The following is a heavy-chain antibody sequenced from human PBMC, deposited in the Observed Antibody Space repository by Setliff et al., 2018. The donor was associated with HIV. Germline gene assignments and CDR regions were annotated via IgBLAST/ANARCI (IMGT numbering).Heavy chain of an antibody. V-gene: IGHV4-59*04. CDR3: AGLPRTRDGYHPNDY. CDR2: IYYSGNT. D-gene: IGHD5-12*01. J-gene: IGHJ4*02. CDR1: GGSLSSYY. Sequence: SETLSLTCTVSGGSLSSYYWSWIRQPPGQGLELIGFIYYSGNTYNNPSLKSRVTISVDTSKNQFSLKLSSVTATDTAIYYCAGLPRTRDGYHPNDYWGQGTLVTSPQ.